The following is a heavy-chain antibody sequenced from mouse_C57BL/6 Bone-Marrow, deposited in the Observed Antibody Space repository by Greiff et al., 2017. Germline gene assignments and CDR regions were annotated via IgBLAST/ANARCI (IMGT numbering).Heavy chain of an antibody. D-gene: IGHD1-1*02. Sequence: QVQLQQSGAELARPGASVKLSCKASGYTFTSYTMHWVKQRPGQGLEWIGYINPSSGYTKYTQKFKDKATLTADKSSSTAYKQLSSLTYEDSSVYYCARWTTLVGRLYFDVWGTGTTVTVSS. V-gene: IGHV1-4*01. CDR1: GYTFTSYT. CDR3: ARWTTLVGRLYFDV. J-gene: IGHJ1*03. CDR2: INPSSGYT.